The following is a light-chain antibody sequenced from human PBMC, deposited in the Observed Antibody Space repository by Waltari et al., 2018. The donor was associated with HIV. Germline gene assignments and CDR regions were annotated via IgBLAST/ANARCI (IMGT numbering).Light chain of an antibody. CDR2: GKN. Sequence: SSELTQDPAVSVALGQTVTITCQGDSLRSYYASWYQQKPGQAPVLVLYGKNNRPSGTPDRFAGSSHGNSASLTITGAQVEDEADYYCNSRDSSGNRVLFGGGTKLTVL. J-gene: IGLJ2*01. CDR3: NSRDSSGNRVL. CDR1: SLRSYY. V-gene: IGLV3-19*01.